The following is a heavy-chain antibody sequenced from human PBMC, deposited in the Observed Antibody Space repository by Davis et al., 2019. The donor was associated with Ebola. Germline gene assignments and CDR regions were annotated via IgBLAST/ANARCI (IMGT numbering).Heavy chain of an antibody. J-gene: IGHJ5*02. CDR1: GYTFTGYY. Sequence: ASVKVSCKASGYTFTGYYMHWVRQAPGQGLEWMGWINPNSGGTNYAQKFQGRVTMTRDTSISTAYMELSRLRSDDTAVYYCARALVARDWFDPWGQGTLVTVSS. CDR2: INPNSGGT. V-gene: IGHV1-2*02. CDR3: ARALVARDWFDP. D-gene: IGHD5-12*01.